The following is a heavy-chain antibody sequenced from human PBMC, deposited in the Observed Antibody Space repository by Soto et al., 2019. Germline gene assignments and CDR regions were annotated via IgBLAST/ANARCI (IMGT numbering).Heavy chain of an antibody. J-gene: IGHJ3*02. CDR1: GFTFGDYA. CDR2: IRSKAYGGTT. D-gene: IGHD2-15*01. V-gene: IGHV3-49*03. Sequence: GGSLRLSCTASGFTFGDYAMSWFRQAPGKGLEWVGFIRSKAYGGTTEYAASVKGRFTISRDDSKSIAYLQMNSLKTEDTAVYYCTRVSGDCSGGSCYHDAFDIWGQGTMVTVSS. CDR3: TRVSGDCSGGSCYHDAFDI.